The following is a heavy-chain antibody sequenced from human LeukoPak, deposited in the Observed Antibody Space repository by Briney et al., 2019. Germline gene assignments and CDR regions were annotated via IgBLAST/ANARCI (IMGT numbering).Heavy chain of an antibody. J-gene: IGHJ4*02. CDR2: FRYDGNHE. V-gene: IGHV3-30*02. Sequence: PGGSLRLSCTASGFTFNNYVIHWVRQPPGKGLEWVAFFRYDGNHEYYADSVKGRFTFSRDTSKNTLLLQMNSLRTEDTAVYYCASRPTGFDWGPFDYWGPGTLVTVSS. D-gene: IGHD5-12*01. CDR1: GFTFNNYV. CDR3: ASRPTGFDWGPFDY.